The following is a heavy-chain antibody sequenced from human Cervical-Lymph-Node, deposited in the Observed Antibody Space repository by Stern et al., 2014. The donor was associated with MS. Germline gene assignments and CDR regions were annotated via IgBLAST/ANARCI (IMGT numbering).Heavy chain of an antibody. V-gene: IGHV3-15*01. CDR1: GFGFSDVW. Sequence: EDQLVESGGDLVKPGGSLRLSCAASGFGFSDVWMTWVRQAPGKGLEWVGRIRSKTEGETTDYAAPVKGRFTISRDDSKITLYLQMSSLKIEDTAVYYCATVSRFCADSSCYYKSYAMDVWGQGTTVTVSS. CDR2: IRSKTEGETT. J-gene: IGHJ6*02. CDR3: ATVSRFCADSSCYYKSYAMDV. D-gene: IGHD3-3*01.